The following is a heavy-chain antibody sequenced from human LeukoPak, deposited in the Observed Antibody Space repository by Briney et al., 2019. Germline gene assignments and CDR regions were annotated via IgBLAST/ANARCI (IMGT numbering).Heavy chain of an antibody. CDR2: IYYSGST. D-gene: IGHD1-26*01. V-gene: IGHV4-59*01. CDR1: GGSISSYY. J-gene: IGHJ3*02. CDR3: ARDCLEYSGSLTAFDI. Sequence: SETLSLTCTVSGGSISSYYWSWIRQPPGKGLEWIGYIYYSGSTNYNPSLKSRVTISVDTSKNQFSLKLSSLTAADTAVYYCARDCLEYSGSLTAFDIWGQGTMVTVSS.